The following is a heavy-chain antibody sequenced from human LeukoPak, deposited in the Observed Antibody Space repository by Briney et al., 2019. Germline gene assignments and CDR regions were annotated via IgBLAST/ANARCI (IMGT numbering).Heavy chain of an antibody. Sequence: GGSLRLSCAASGFTFSNYAMSWVRQAPGKGLEWVANIKQDGSEKYYVDSVKGRFTISRDNAKNSLYLQMNSLRAEDTAVYYCARDLDWWIDYWGQGTLVTVSS. J-gene: IGHJ4*02. D-gene: IGHD3-9*01. CDR2: IKQDGSEK. V-gene: IGHV3-7*01. CDR1: GFTFSNYA. CDR3: ARDLDWWIDY.